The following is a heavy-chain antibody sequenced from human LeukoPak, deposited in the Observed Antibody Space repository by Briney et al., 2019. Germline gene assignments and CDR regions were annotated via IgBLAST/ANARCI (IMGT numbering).Heavy chain of an antibody. CDR1: GLTFSRSW. J-gene: IGHJ4*02. CDR3: SKSLDY. CDR2: IKEDGSQT. Sequence: PGGSLRLSCVASGLTFSRSWMDWVRQAPGKGLEWVANIKEDGSQTYYVDSAKGRFTISRDNAKNSLYLQMDSLRCEDTAIYYCSKSLDYWGRGTLVTVSS. V-gene: IGHV3-7*01.